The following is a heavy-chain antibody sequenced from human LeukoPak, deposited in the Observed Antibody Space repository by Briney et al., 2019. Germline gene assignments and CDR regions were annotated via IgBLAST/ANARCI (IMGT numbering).Heavy chain of an antibody. V-gene: IGHV1-2*02. CDR3: ARDRAGITGTIDFSFDY. Sequence: GASVKVSCKASGYTFTGYYMHWVRQAPGQGLEWMGWINPNSGGTNYAQKFQGRVTITRDTSISTAYMELSRLRSDDTAVYYCARDRAGITGTIDFSFDYWGQGTLVTVSS. D-gene: IGHD1-7*01. CDR2: INPNSGGT. J-gene: IGHJ4*02. CDR1: GYTFTGYY.